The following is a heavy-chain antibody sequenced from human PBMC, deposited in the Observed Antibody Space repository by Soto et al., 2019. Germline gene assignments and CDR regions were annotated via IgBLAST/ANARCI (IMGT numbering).Heavy chain of an antibody. J-gene: IGHJ4*02. CDR3: ARDDDDYTFDY. CDR2: ISGSGGTT. V-gene: IGHV3-23*01. CDR1: GFTFSNYA. D-gene: IGHD4-4*01. Sequence: GGSLRLSCAASGFTFSNYAMSWVRQAPGKGLEWVSAISGSGGTTYYADSVKGRFTISRDNSKNTLDLQMNSLRAEDTAVYYCARDDDDYTFDYWGQGTLVTVSS.